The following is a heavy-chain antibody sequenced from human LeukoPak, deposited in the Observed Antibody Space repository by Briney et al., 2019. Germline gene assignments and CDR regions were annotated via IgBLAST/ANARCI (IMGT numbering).Heavy chain of an antibody. J-gene: IGHJ4*02. V-gene: IGHV3-66*02. D-gene: IGHD2/OR15-2a*01. CDR3: ARTREYLAIDY. CDR1: GFTVSSNY. CDR2: LYSADNT. Sequence: GGSLRLSCAASGFTVSSNYMTWVRQAPGKGLKWVSGLYSADNTFYADSVKGRFTISRDNSKNTLYLQMNTLSPGDTAVYCCARTREYLAIDYWGQGTLVTVSS.